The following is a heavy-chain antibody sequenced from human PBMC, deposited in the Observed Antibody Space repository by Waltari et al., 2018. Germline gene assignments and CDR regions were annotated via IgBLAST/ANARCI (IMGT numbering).Heavy chain of an antibody. CDR3: AKERDSSGSDF. J-gene: IGHJ4*02. CDR2: IRYDASRT. D-gene: IGHD3-22*01. V-gene: IGHV3-30*02. Sequence: QLQLVESGGGVVQPGGSLRLSCAASGFSFRRFGMHWVRQSPGKGLEWVAFIRYDASRTYYGDSVKGRFTISRDNSRNIVFLQMNSLRRDETAVYFCAKERDSSGSDFWGQGTLVTVAS. CDR1: GFSFRRFG.